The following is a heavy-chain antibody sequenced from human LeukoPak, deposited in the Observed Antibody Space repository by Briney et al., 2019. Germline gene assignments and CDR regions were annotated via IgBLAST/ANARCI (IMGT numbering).Heavy chain of an antibody. J-gene: IGHJ4*02. CDR1: GLTFSRYA. Sequence: PGGSLRLSCAVSGLTFSRYAMSWVRQAPGKGLEWVSAISGSGGSTYYADSVKGRFTISRDNSKNTLYLQMNSLRAEDTAVYYCAKNRGSGSYLDYWGQGTLVTVSS. CDR2: ISGSGGST. V-gene: IGHV3-23*01. CDR3: AKNRGSGSYLDY. D-gene: IGHD1-26*01.